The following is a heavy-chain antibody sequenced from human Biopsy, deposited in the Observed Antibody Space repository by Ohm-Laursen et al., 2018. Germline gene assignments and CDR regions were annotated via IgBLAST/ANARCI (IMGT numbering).Heavy chain of an antibody. Sequence: SETLSLTCTVSGDSVTKYYWNWIRQPPGKGLEWIGHIYYSVMTNYNPSLQSRVSISVDTSRNQVSLTLSSVTAADTAVYYCARDSGILNYGNFKYYHYYGMDVWGQGTKVTVSS. J-gene: IGHJ6*02. CDR1: GDSVTKYY. V-gene: IGHV4-59*02. CDR3: ARDSGILNYGNFKYYHYYGMDV. D-gene: IGHD4-11*01. CDR2: IYYSVMT.